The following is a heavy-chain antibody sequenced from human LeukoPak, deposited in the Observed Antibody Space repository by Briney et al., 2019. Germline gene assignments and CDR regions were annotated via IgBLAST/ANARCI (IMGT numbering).Heavy chain of an antibody. D-gene: IGHD3-3*01. CDR3: ARDLEDFWSGYYYFDY. J-gene: IGHJ4*02. CDR2: ISAYNGNT. CDR1: GYTFTSYG. V-gene: IGHV1-18*01. Sequence: ASVKVSCKASGYTFTSYGISWVRQAPGQGLEWMGWISAYNGNTNYAQKLQGRVTMTTDTSTSTAYMELRSLRSDDTAVYYCARDLEDFWSGYYYFDYWGQGTLATVSS.